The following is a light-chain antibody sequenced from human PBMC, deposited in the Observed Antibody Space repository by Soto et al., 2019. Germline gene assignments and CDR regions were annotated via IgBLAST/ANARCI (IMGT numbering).Light chain of an antibody. Sequence: EIVMTQSPATMSVSPGERATLSCRASQSVRSNLAWYQQKPGQAPRLLLYGASTRATGIPARFSGSGSGTEFTLTVSSLQSEDFAVYYCQQYNNWPPITFGQGTRLEIK. CDR1: QSVRSN. V-gene: IGKV3-15*01. CDR3: QQYNNWPPIT. CDR2: GAS. J-gene: IGKJ5*01.